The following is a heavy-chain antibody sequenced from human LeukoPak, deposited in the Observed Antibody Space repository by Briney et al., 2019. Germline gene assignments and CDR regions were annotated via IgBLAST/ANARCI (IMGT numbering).Heavy chain of an antibody. Sequence: PGRSLRLSCAASGFTFSSYGMHWVRQAPGKGLEWVAVILNDGSQEKYADSVKGRFTISRDNSKNTLYLQMNSLRAEDTAVYYCAKGTRLRYDYWGQGTLVTVSS. CDR3: AKGTRLRYDY. J-gene: IGHJ4*02. D-gene: IGHD4-17*01. CDR2: ILNDGSQE. CDR1: GFTFSSYG. V-gene: IGHV3-33*06.